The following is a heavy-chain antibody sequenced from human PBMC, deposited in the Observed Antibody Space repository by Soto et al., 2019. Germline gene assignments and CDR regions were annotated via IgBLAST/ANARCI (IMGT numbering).Heavy chain of an antibody. CDR1: GGTFSTYT. V-gene: IGHV1-69*08. Sequence: QVQLVQSGAEVKKPGSSVKVSCKASGGTFSTYTITWVRQAPGQGLEWMGRIIPIIGIINYAQKFQGRDTITADKFTSTAYMELTRLSSDDTAVYYCAGDPDSHYNDSHASSYPWGQGTLVTVSS. CDR3: AGDPDSHYNDSHASSYP. CDR2: IIPIIGII. J-gene: IGHJ5*02. D-gene: IGHD3-22*01.